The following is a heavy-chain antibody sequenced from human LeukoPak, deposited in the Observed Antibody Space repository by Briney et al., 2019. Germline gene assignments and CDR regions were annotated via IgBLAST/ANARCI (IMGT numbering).Heavy chain of an antibody. J-gene: IGHJ4*02. Sequence: GGSLRLSCAASGFTVSSNYMSWVRQAPGKGLEWVSVIYSGGSTYYADSVKVRFTISRDSSKNTLYLQMNSLRAEDTAVYYCARAPYGDWPSMSYWGQGTLVTVSS. V-gene: IGHV3-53*01. D-gene: IGHD4-17*01. CDR3: ARAPYGDWPSMSY. CDR1: GFTVSSNY. CDR2: IYSGGST.